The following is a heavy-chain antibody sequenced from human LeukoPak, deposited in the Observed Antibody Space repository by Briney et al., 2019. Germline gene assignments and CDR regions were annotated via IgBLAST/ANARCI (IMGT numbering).Heavy chain of an antibody. CDR3: ARTVIVDTAMAEVGGYYFDY. CDR2: IYSGGST. V-gene: IGHV3-66*02. J-gene: IGHJ4*02. D-gene: IGHD5-18*01. Sequence: PGGSLRLSCAASGFTVSTNYMSWVRQAPGKGLEWVSVIYSGGSTYYADSVKGRFTISRDNSKNTLYLQMNSLRVEDTAVYYCARTVIVDTAMAEVGGYYFDYWGQGTLVTVSS. CDR1: GFTVSTNY.